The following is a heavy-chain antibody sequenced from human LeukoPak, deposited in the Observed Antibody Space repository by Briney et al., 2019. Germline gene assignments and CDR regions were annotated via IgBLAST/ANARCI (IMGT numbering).Heavy chain of an antibody. CDR1: GFIVSSNY. D-gene: IGHD6-19*01. CDR3: ARDKRAVAGRLLKYYGMDV. V-gene: IGHV3-11*01. Sequence: GGSLRLSCAASGFIVSSNYMSWVRQAPGKGLEWVSYISSSGSTIYYADSVKGRFTISRDNAKNSLYLQMNSLRAEDTAVYYCARDKRAVAGRLLKYYGMDVWGQGTTVTVSS. CDR2: ISSSGSTI. J-gene: IGHJ6*02.